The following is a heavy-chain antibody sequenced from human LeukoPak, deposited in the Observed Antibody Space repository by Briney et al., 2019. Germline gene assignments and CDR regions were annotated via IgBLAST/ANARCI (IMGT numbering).Heavy chain of an antibody. V-gene: IGHV3-30*02. D-gene: IGHD2-2*01. CDR3: AKDRVVPAANYFDY. CDR2: IRYDGSNK. J-gene: IGHJ4*02. CDR1: GFTFSSYG. Sequence: PGGSLRLSCAASGFTFSSYGMHWVRQAPGKGLEWVAFIRYDGSNKYYADSVKGRFTISRDNSENTLYLQMNSLRAEDTAVYYCAKDRVVPAANYFDYWGQGTLVTVSS.